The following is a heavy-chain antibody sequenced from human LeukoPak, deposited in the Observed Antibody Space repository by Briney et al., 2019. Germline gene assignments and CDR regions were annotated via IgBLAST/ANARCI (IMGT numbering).Heavy chain of an antibody. D-gene: IGHD2-21*02. CDR1: GYTFTNYY. J-gene: IGHJ4*02. V-gene: IGHV1-46*01. CDR3: ARDYCGGDCPLSDY. Sequence: ASVKVSCKAFGYTFTNYYLHWVRQAPGQGLEWMGIINPSAGSTSYVQKFQGRVTMTRDTSTSTVYVELSSLRSEDTAVYYCARDYCGGDCPLSDYWGQGTPVTVSS. CDR2: INPSAGST.